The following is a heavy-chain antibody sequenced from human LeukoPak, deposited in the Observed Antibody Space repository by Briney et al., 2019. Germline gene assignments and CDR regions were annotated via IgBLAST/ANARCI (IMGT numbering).Heavy chain of an antibody. CDR1: GYTFTSYD. CDR3: ARYNYDIMTGYSAFDI. J-gene: IGHJ3*02. Sequence: GASVKVSCKASGYTFTSYDINWVRQATGQGLEWMGWMNPNSGNTGYTQKFQGGVTMTRNTSISTAYMELSSLRSEDTAVYYCARYNYDIMTGYSAFDIWGQGTMVTVSS. V-gene: IGHV1-8*01. CDR2: MNPNSGNT. D-gene: IGHD3-9*01.